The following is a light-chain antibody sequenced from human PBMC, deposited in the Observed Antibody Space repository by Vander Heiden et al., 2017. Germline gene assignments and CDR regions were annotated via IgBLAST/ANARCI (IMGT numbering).Light chain of an antibody. J-gene: IGKJ4*02. CDR1: QNVISY. CDR3: QQRRSWPLT. Sequence: VSTHSPGTLSLSPGRGATLSCRTSQNVISYVAWYQQKPGQATRLLIYDASNRATGIPARFSGSGSGTDFTLTISSLEPEDSAVYYCQQRRSWPLTFGGGTKVEIK. CDR2: DAS. V-gene: IGKV3-11*01.